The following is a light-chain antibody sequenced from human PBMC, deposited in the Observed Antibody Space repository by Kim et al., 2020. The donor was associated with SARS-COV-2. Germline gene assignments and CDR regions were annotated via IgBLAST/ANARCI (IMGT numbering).Light chain of an antibody. V-gene: IGLV6-57*04. CDR2: EDN. Sequence: NFMLTQPHSVSESPGKTVTISCTRSSGSIASNYVQWYQQRPGSAPTTVIYEDNQRPSGVPGRFSGSIDSSSNSASLTISGLKTEDEADYYCQSYDSSTRVFGGGTQLTVL. J-gene: IGLJ3*02. CDR3: QSYDSSTRV. CDR1: SGSIASNY.